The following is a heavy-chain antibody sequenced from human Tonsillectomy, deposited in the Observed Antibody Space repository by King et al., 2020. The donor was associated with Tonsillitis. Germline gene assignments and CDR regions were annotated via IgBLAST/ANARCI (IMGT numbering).Heavy chain of an antibody. J-gene: IGHJ6*02. CDR1: GGSISSGVYS. CDR3: ARKVVVAARVRYDMDV. Sequence: QVQLQESGPGLVKPSQTLSLTCAVSGGSISSGVYSWSWIRQTPGKGLEWIGYIYYSGSIYYNPSLKSRVTISVDTSKNQFSLKLSSVTAADTAVYYCARKVVVAARVRYDMDVWGQGTTVTVSS. D-gene: IGHD2-15*01. V-gene: IGHV4-30-4*07. CDR2: IYYSGSI.